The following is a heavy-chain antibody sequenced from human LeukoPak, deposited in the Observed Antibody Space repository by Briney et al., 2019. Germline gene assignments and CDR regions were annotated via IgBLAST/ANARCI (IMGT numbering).Heavy chain of an antibody. V-gene: IGHV3-23*01. CDR3: AKGPYGSGSEVYYYYGMDV. D-gene: IGHD3-10*01. CDR2: ISGSGGST. CDR1: GFTFSSYA. J-gene: IGHJ6*02. Sequence: PGGSLRLSCAASGFTFSSYAMSWVRQAPGKGLEWVSAISGSGGSTYYADSVKGRFTISRDNSKNTLYLQMNSLRAEDTAVYYCAKGPYGSGSEVYYYYGMDVWGQGTTVTVSS.